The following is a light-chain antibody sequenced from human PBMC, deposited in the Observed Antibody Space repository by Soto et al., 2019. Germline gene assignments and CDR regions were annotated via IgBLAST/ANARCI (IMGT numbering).Light chain of an antibody. J-gene: IGLJ3*02. V-gene: IGLV2-23*01. CDR1: SSDVGSYNL. CDR2: EGS. CDR3: FSYAGGSTL. Sequence: QSVLTQPASVSGSPGQSITISCAGTSSDVGSYNLVSWYQQHPGKAPKLIIYEGSRRRPGGSNRCSDSRSGNTASLTISGLQAWDEGDYYCFSYAGGSTLFGGGTKVTVL.